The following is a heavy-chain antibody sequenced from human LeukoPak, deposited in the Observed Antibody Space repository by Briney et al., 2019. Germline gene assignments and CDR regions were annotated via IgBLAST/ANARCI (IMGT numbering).Heavy chain of an antibody. CDR3: ARHLEKDFWTGIYKDYYYYYMDV. Sequence: GGSLRLSCAASGFTFSTYAMNWVRQAPGKGLEWVSSISKSSDYIKYADSVRGRFTISRDNAKNSLYLQMNSLRAEDTAVYYCARHLEKDFWTGIYKDYYYYYMDVWGKGTTVTVSS. V-gene: IGHV3-21*01. D-gene: IGHD3/OR15-3a*01. CDR1: GFTFSTYA. CDR2: ISKSSDYI. J-gene: IGHJ6*03.